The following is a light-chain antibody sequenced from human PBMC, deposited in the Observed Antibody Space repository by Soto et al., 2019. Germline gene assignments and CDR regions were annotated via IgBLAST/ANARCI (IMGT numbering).Light chain of an antibody. V-gene: IGKV3-15*01. Sequence: ELVLTQSPGTLSLSPGHRATLSCRASQTFVSTYLAWYQQKPGQAPRLLIYGASTRATGIPARFSGRGSGTEFTLTISSLQSEDFAVYYCQQYNDWPPVTFGGGTKVEIK. J-gene: IGKJ4*01. CDR1: QTFVSTY. CDR2: GAS. CDR3: QQYNDWPPVT.